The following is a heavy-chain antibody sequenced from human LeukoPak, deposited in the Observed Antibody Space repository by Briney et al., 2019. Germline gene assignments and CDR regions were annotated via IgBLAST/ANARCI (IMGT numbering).Heavy chain of an antibody. Sequence: SVKVSCKASGGTFSSYAISWVRQAPGQGLEWMGRIIPIFGIANYAQKFQGRVTITADKSTSTAYMELSSLRSEDTAAYYCARSDSSGYSFDYWGQGTLVTVSS. CDR1: GGTFSSYA. V-gene: IGHV1-69*04. J-gene: IGHJ4*02. CDR2: IIPIFGIA. D-gene: IGHD3-22*01. CDR3: ARSDSSGYSFDY.